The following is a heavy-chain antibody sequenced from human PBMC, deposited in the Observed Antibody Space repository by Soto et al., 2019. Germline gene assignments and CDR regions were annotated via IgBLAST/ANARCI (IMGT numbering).Heavy chain of an antibody. V-gene: IGHV1-58*01. J-gene: IGHJ4*02. CDR2: IVVGSGNT. D-gene: IGHD3-22*01. CDR3: ARAAYYYDSSGYYPGDY. CDR1: GFTFTSSA. Sequence: SVKVSCKASGFTFTSSAVQWVRQARGQRLEWIGWIVVGSGNTNYAQKFQERVTITRDTSASTAYMEVSSLRSEDTAVYYCARAAYYYDSSGYYPGDYWGQGSLVTVSS.